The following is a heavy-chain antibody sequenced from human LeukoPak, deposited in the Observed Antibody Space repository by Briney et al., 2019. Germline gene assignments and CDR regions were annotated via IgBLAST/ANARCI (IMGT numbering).Heavy chain of an antibody. D-gene: IGHD3-10*01. Sequence: SVKVSCKASGGTFSSYAISWVRQAPGQGLEWMGGIIPIFGTANYAQKFQGRVTITADESTSTAYMELSSLRSEDTAVYYCARLWFGELLISDAFDIWGQGTMVTVSS. CDR2: IIPIFGTA. CDR1: GGTFSSYA. V-gene: IGHV1-69*13. J-gene: IGHJ3*02. CDR3: ARLWFGELLISDAFDI.